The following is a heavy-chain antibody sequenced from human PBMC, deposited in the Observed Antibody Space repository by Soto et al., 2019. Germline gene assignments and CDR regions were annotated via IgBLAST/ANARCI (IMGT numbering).Heavy chain of an antibody. CDR1: GDSVSSNSAA. Sequence: QSQTLSLTCAISGDSVSSNSAAWNWIRQSPSRGLEWLGRTYYRSKWYNDYAVSVKSRITINPDTSKNQFSLQLNSVTPEDTAVYYCARGILSSGYALFDYWGQGTLVTVSS. CDR2: TYYRSKWYN. V-gene: IGHV6-1*01. CDR3: ARGILSSGYALFDY. J-gene: IGHJ4*02. D-gene: IGHD5-12*01.